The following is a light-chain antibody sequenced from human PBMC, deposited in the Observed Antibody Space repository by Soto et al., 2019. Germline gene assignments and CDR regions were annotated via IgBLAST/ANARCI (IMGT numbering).Light chain of an antibody. J-gene: IGLJ1*01. CDR2: EIN. CDR3: SSFAGSNNFPYV. Sequence: QSVLTQPPSASGSPGQSVTISCTGTSSDVSAYDYVSWYQQHPGKAPKLMIYEINTRPSGVPDRFSGSKSGNTASLTVSGLQAEDEADYYCSSFAGSNNFPYVFGTGTKVTVL. CDR1: SSDVSAYDY. V-gene: IGLV2-8*01.